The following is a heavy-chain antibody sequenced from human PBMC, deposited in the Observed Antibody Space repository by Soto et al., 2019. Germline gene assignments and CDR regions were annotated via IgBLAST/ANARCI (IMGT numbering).Heavy chain of an antibody. J-gene: IGHJ1*01. CDR2: IYYSGST. V-gene: IGHV4-39*01. CDR3: ARHALASGYYYDSSGPRDFQH. Sequence: SETLSLTCTVSGGSISSSSYYWGWIRQPPGKGLEWIGSIYYSGSTYYNPSLKSRVTISVDTSKNQFSLKLSSVTAADTAVYYCARHALASGYYYDSSGPRDFQHWGQGTLVTVSS. D-gene: IGHD3-22*01. CDR1: GGSISSSSYY.